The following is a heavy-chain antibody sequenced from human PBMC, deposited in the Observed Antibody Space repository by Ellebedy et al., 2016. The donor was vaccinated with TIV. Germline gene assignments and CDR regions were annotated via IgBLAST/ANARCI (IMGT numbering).Heavy chain of an antibody. Sequence: GGSLRLSCAAPGFTFSSYGMHWVRQAPGKGLEWVAVIWYDGSNKYYADSVKGRFIISRDNSRNRLYLQMNSLRAEDTAVYYCARDGGSGAMDGFPGGYYFDYWGQGTLVTVSS. V-gene: IGHV3-33*08. CDR3: ARDGGSGAMDGFPGGYYFDY. D-gene: IGHD5-18*01. CDR2: IWYDGSNK. CDR1: GFTFSSYG. J-gene: IGHJ4*02.